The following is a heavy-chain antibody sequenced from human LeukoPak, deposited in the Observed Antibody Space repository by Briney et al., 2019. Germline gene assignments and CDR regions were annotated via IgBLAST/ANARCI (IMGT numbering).Heavy chain of an antibody. D-gene: IGHD1-1*01. V-gene: IGHV4-61*02. J-gene: IGHJ4*02. CDR1: GGSISSGSYY. Sequence: PSETLSLTCTVSGGSISSGSYYWSWIRQPAGKGLEWIGRIYTSGSTNYNPSLKSRVTISVDTSKNQFSLKLSSVTAADTAVYYRARGNWNYFDYWGQGTLVTVSS. CDR3: ARGNWNYFDY. CDR2: IYTSGST.